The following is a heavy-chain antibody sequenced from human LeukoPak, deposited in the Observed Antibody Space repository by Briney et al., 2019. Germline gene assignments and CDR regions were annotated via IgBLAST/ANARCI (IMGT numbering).Heavy chain of an antibody. V-gene: IGHV3-23*01. Sequence: GGSLRLSCAASGFTFSIYAVSWVRQAPGKGLEWVSVISGSGGSTYYADSVKGRFTISRDNSKNTLYLQMNSLRAEDTAVYYCAKDSDYVWGSYRYPPYYDYWGQGTLVTVSS. D-gene: IGHD3-16*02. CDR1: GFTFSIYA. CDR3: AKDSDYVWGSYRYPPYYDY. CDR2: ISGSGGST. J-gene: IGHJ4*02.